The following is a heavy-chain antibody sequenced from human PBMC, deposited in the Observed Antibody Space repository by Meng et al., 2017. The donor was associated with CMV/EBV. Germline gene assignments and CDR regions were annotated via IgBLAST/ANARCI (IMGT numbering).Heavy chain of an antibody. V-gene: IGHV3-23*03. CDR3: AKCYAAGLWYYYGMDV. CDR2: IYCGGSST. CDR1: GFTFSSYA. Sequence: GGSLRLSCAASGFTFSSYAMSWVRQAPGKGLEWVSVIYCGGSSTYYADSVKGRFTISRDNSKNTLYLQMNSLRAEDTAVYYCAKCYAAGLWYYYGMDVWGQGTTVTVSS. J-gene: IGHJ6*02. D-gene: IGHD6-13*01.